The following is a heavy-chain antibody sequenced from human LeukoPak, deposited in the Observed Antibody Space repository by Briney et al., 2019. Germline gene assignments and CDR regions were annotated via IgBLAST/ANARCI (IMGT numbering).Heavy chain of an antibody. CDR1: GGSFSGYY. Sequence: PSETLSLTCAVYGGSFSGYYWSWIRQPPGKGLEWIGEINHSGSTNYNPSLKSRVTVSVDTSKNQFSLKLSSVTAADTAVYYCARTKKTGYCSGGSCYSFSRYYFDYWGQGTLVTVSS. V-gene: IGHV4-34*01. CDR2: INHSGST. CDR3: ARTKKTGYCSGGSCYSFSRYYFDY. D-gene: IGHD2-15*01. J-gene: IGHJ4*02.